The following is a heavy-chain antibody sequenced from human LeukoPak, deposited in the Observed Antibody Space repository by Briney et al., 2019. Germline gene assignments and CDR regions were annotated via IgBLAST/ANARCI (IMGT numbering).Heavy chain of an antibody. CDR3: ATHAKYGDSHY. V-gene: IGHV3-11*01. J-gene: IGHJ4*02. Sequence: GGSLRFSCAASGFTFSNYYMSWIRQAPGKVVEWVSYISSSGSTIYYADSVKGRFTISRDNAKNSLYLQMNSLRAEDTAVYYCATHAKYGDSHYWGQGTLVTVSS. CDR1: GFTFSNYY. CDR2: ISSSGSTI. D-gene: IGHD4-17*01.